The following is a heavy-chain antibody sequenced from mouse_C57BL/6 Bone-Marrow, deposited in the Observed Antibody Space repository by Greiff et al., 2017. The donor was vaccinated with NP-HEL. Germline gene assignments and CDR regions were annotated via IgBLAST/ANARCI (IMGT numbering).Heavy chain of an antibody. Sequence: EVHLVESGGGLVKPGGSLKLSCAASGFTFSSYAMSWVRQTPEKRLEWVATISDGGSYTYYPDNVKGRFTISRDNAKNNLYLQMSHLKSEDTAMYYCARDTMITYYAMDYWGQGTSVTVSS. CDR3: ARDTMITYYAMDY. V-gene: IGHV5-4*01. D-gene: IGHD2-4*01. CDR2: ISDGGSYT. CDR1: GFTFSSYA. J-gene: IGHJ4*01.